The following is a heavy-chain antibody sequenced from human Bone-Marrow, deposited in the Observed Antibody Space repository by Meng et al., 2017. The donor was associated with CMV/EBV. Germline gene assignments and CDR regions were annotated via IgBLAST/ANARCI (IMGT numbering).Heavy chain of an antibody. CDR3: ARGSPLYYDFWSGYYPNYYYYGMDV. CDR1: GYNFTSYD. V-gene: IGHV1-8*01. J-gene: IGHJ6*02. CDR2: MNPNSGNT. D-gene: IGHD3-3*01. Sequence: ASVKVSCKASGYNFTSYDINWVRQATGQGLEWMGWMNPNSGNTGYAQKFQGRVTMTRNTSISTAYMELSSLRSEDTAVYYCARGSPLYYDFWSGYYPNYYYYGMDVWGQGTTVTVSS.